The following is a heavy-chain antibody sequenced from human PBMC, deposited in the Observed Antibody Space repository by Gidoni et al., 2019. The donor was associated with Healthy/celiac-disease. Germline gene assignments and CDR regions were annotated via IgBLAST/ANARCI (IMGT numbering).Heavy chain of an antibody. CDR1: GFTFSSYV. J-gene: IGHJ6*02. V-gene: IGHV3-33*01. CDR3: ARGDPEYLRYFDWLSASYGMDV. D-gene: IGHD3-9*01. Sequence: QVQLVESGGGVVQPGMSLRLSCAASGFTFSSYVMHCVRQAAGKGLEWVAVIWYDGSNKYYADSVKGRFTISRDNSKNTLYLQMNSLRAEDTAVYYCARGDPEYLRYFDWLSASYGMDVWGQGTTVTVSS. CDR2: IWYDGSNK.